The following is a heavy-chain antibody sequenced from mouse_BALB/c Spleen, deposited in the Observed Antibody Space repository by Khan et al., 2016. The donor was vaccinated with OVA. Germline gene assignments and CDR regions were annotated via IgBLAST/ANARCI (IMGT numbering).Heavy chain of an antibody. J-gene: IGHJ1*01. Sequence: QVQLQQSGAELVRPGTSVKISCKASGYAFTNYWLGWLNQRPGHGLEWIGNIYPGSGHTYYNEKFRGKATLTADKSSSTAYMQLSSLTSEGSAVYFCARSGGYSYYWYFDVWGAGTTVTVSS. CDR2: IYPGSGHT. CDR3: ARSGGYSYYWYFDV. CDR1: GYAFTNYW. D-gene: IGHD2-3*01. V-gene: IGHV1-63*01.